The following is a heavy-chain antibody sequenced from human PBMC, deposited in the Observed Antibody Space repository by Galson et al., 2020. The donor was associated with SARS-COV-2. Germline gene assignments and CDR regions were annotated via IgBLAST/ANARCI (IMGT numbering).Heavy chain of an antibody. CDR1: GDSITSSNW. Sequence: SETLSLTCAVSGDSITSSNWWNWVRQPPGRGLEWLGEIYHSGETNYNPSLKSRVTISVDKSKNQFSLKLRSVTAADTAVYYCARDARRPSDIVATSLPYWGQGTLVTVSA. V-gene: IGHV4-4*02. D-gene: IGHD5-12*01. CDR2: IYHSGET. CDR3: ARDARRPSDIVATSLPY. J-gene: IGHJ4*02.